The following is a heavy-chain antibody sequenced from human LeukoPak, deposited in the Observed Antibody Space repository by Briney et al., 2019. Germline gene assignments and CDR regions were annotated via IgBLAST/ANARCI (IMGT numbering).Heavy chain of an antibody. V-gene: IGHV1-69*05. Sequence: SVKVSCKASGGTFSSYAISWVRQAPGQGLEWMGRIIPIFGTANYAQKFQGRVTITTDESTSTAYMELSSLRSEDTAVYYCARAGTPYYYDSSGYSEYFQHWGQGTLVTVSS. D-gene: IGHD3-22*01. J-gene: IGHJ1*01. CDR2: IIPIFGTA. CDR3: ARAGTPYYYDSSGYSEYFQH. CDR1: GGTFSSYA.